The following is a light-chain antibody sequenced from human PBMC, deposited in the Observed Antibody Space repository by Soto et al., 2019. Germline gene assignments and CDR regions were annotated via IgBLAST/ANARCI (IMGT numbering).Light chain of an antibody. CDR2: GAS. V-gene: IGKV3-20*01. CDR3: QPYYNSLT. CDR1: QSVSSNY. J-gene: IGKJ5*01. Sequence: EIVLTQSPDTLSLSPGESATLSCRASQSVSSNYLAWYQQKPEQAPRLLIYGASSRATGVPERCSGSGSGTVITFFISMLKLEYFAVFYCQPYYNSLTFLQGTRLE.